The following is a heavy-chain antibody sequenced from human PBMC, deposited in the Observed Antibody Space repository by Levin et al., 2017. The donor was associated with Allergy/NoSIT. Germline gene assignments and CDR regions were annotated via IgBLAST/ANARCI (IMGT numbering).Heavy chain of an antibody. CDR1: LFPFRCSL. J-gene: IGHJ4*01. V-gene: IGHV3-13*01. CDR2: IGTAGDT. Sequence: GESLKISFSASLFPFRCSLLPFFPPATGKGLEWVSAIGTAGDTYYPGSVKGRFTISRENAKNSLYLQMNGLRAGDTAVYYCARAGRDGYNGFDYLGHGTLVTVSS. CDR3: ARAGRDGYNGFDY. D-gene: IGHD5-24*01.